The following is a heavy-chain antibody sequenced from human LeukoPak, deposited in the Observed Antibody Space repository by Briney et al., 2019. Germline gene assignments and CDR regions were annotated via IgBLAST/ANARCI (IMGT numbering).Heavy chain of an antibody. CDR1: GGSISSGSYY. CDR3: ASSPLVRGVIIGAFGY. J-gene: IGHJ4*02. V-gene: IGHV4-61*02. Sequence: SETLSLTCTVSGGSISSGSYYWSWIRQPAGKGLEWIGRIYTSGSTNYNPSLKSRVTISVDTSKNQFSLKLSSVTAADTAVYYCASSPLVRGVIIGAFGYWGQGTLVTVSS. CDR2: IYTSGST. D-gene: IGHD3-10*01.